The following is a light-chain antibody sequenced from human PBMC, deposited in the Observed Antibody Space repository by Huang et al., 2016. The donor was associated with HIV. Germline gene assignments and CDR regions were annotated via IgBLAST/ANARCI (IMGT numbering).Light chain of an antibody. J-gene: IGKJ1*01. CDR3: QQYYSTPA. CDR1: QSVLDSSNKKNY. Sequence: DIVMTQSPDSLPVSLGERATINCKSSQSVLDSSNKKNYLAWYQQKPGQPPNLLLYWASVRESGVPYRCRGSGSGTEFTLTINNLQAEDVAVYYCQQYYSTPAFGQGTNVDI. CDR2: WAS. V-gene: IGKV4-1*01.